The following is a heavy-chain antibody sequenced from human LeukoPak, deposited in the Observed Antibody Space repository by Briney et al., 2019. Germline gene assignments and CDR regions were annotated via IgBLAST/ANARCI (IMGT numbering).Heavy chain of an antibody. Sequence: GGSLRLSCAASGFTFSSYSMNWVRQAPGKGLEWVSSISSSSSYIYYADSVKGRFTISRDNAKNSLCLQMNSLRAEDTAVYYCARDEFGIAAHPGRAYYYYGMDVWGQGTTVTVSS. V-gene: IGHV3-21*01. CDR1: GFTFSSYS. D-gene: IGHD6-13*01. J-gene: IGHJ6*02. CDR2: ISSSSSYI. CDR3: ARDEFGIAAHPGRAYYYYGMDV.